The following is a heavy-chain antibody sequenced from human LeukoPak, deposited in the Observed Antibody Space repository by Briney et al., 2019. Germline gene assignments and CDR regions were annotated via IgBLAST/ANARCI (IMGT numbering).Heavy chain of an antibody. CDR1: GGSFSGYY. J-gene: IGHJ6*02. CDR2: INHSGST. CDR3: ARGGPPRHYGMDV. Sequence: SETLSLTCAVYGGSFSGYYWNWIRQPPGKGLEWIGEINHSGSTNYNPSLKSRVAISVDTSKNQFSLKLSSVTAADTAVYYCARGGPPRHYGMDVWGQGTTVTVSS. V-gene: IGHV4-34*01.